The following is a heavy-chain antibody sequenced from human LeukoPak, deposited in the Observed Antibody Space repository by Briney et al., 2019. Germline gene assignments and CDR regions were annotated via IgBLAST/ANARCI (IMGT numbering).Heavy chain of an antibody. CDR3: ARVYGSGSYYTHFDY. CDR1: GYCFTNFR. V-gene: IGHV5-51*01. Sequence: GESLKISCKGFGYCFTNFRIGWVRQMPGKGLEWMGIIYPSDSDTTYSPTLQGQVTISVDKSINTAYLQWSSLKASDSAIYYCARVYGSGSYYTHFDYWGQGTLVTVSS. D-gene: IGHD3-10*01. J-gene: IGHJ4*02. CDR2: IYPSDSDT.